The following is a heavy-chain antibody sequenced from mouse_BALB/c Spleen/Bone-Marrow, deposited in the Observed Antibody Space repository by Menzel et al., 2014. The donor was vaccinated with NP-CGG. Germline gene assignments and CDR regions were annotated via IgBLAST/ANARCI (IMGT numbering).Heavy chain of an antibody. CDR2: ISSGGSYT. D-gene: IGHD2-4*01. CDR1: GFTFSSYG. V-gene: IGHV5-6*01. CDR3: ARQTFYDYDGYFDS. Sequence: EVKLVESGGDLVKPGGSLKLSCAASGFTFSSYGMSWVRQTPDKRLEWVATISSGGSYTYYPDSVKGRFTISRDNAKNTLYLQMSSLKSEDTAMYYCARQTFYDYDGYFDSWGQGTTLTVSS. J-gene: IGHJ2*01.